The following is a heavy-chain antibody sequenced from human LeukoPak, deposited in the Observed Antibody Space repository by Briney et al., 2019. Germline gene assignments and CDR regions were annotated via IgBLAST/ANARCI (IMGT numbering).Heavy chain of an antibody. J-gene: IGHJ4*02. Sequence: QPGRSLRLSCAASGFTFDDYDMHWVRQAPGKGLEWVSGISWNSGSIGYADSVKGRFTISRDNAKNSLYLQMNSLRAEDTALYYCAKDIGARWGITIEIARGAFDYWGQGTLVTVSS. CDR2: ISWNSGSI. CDR3: AKDIGARWGITIEIARGAFDY. V-gene: IGHV3-9*01. CDR1: GFTFDDYD. D-gene: IGHD3-10*01.